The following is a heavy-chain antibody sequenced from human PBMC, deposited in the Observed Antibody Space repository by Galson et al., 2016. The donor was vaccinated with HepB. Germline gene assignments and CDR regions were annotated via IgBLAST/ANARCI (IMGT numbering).Heavy chain of an antibody. CDR2: IYYSGST. CDR1: SGSISTGGYY. CDR3: ARRISGYFNS. Sequence: TLSLTCNISSGSISTGGYYGSWIRQHPGKGLEWIGHIYYSGSTSYNPSLKSRLSISLDTSKNQFSLNLSSVTVADTAVYYCARRISGYFNSWGQGTLVTVSS. D-gene: IGHD3-22*01. J-gene: IGHJ5*01. V-gene: IGHV4-31*03.